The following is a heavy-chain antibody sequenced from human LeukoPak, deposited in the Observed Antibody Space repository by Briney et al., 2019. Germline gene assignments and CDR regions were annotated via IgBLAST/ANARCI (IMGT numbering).Heavy chain of an antibody. V-gene: IGHV4-39*07. Sequence: SETLSLTCTVSGGSISSSSYYWAWIRQPPGKGLEWIGSIHYSGSTYYNPSLQSRVTISIDTSKNQFSLKLSSVTAADTAVYYCARGPAYYYGSGSLNYYYYYMDVWGKGTTVTVSS. CDR3: ARGPAYYYGSGSLNYYYYYMDV. CDR1: GGSISSSSYY. D-gene: IGHD3-10*01. J-gene: IGHJ6*03. CDR2: IHYSGST.